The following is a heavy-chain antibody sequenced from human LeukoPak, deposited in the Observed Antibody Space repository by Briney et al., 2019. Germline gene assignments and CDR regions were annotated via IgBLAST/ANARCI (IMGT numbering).Heavy chain of an antibody. J-gene: IGHJ4*02. V-gene: IGHV3-74*01. CDR2: IASDGSST. CDR3: ARGRPHGNDY. CDR1: GFTFSSYW. Sequence: PGGSLRLSCAASGFTFSSYWMNWVRQAPGKGLVWVSRIASDGSSTTYADSVKGRFSISRDNAKNTLYLQMNNLRVEDTAVYYCARGRPHGNDYWGQGTLATVSS. D-gene: IGHD4-23*01.